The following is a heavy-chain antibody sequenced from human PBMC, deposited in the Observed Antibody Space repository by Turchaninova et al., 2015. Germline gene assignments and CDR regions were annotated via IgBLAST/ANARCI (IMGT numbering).Heavy chain of an antibody. Sequence: QVQLVQSGAEVKIVGALGKCSFQASGYTFTSYGISWVRQAPGQGLEWMGWISAYNGNTNYAQKLQGRVTMTTDTSTSTAYMELRSLRSDDTAVYYCARDEDSSWSGIDYWGQGTLVTVSS. J-gene: IGHJ4*02. CDR3: ARDEDSSWSGIDY. CDR1: GYTFTSYG. CDR2: ISAYNGNT. V-gene: IGHV1-18*01. D-gene: IGHD6-13*01.